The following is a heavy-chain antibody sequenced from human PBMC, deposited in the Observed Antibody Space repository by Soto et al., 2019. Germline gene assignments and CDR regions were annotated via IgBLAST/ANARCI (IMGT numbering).Heavy chain of an antibody. CDR1: GFTFISFS. CDR2: ISSSSSYI. CDR3: ARDLYDGSGEFDY. V-gene: IGHV3-21*06. D-gene: IGHD3-22*01. J-gene: IGHJ4*02. Sequence: EVQLVESGGGLVKPGGSLRLSCAASGFTFISFSMNWVRQAPGKVLEWVSSISSSSSYIYYADSVRGRFTISRDNAPNLLYLQMNSLRAEDTAVYYCARDLYDGSGEFDYWGQGTLVTVSS.